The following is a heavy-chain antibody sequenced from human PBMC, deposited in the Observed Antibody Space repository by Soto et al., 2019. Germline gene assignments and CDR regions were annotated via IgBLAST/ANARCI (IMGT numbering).Heavy chain of an antibody. CDR3: ARVLSILDYVSHSDY. D-gene: IGHD3-16*01. V-gene: IGHV1-18*01. J-gene: IGHJ4*02. CDR1: GYTFTSYG. Sequence: QVQLVQSGAEVKKPGASVKVSCKASGYTFTSYGISWVRQAPGQGLEWMGWISAYNGNTNYSQKLQGRVTMTTDTSTSTAYMELRSLRSDDTAVYYCARVLSILDYVSHSDYWGQGTLVTVSS. CDR2: ISAYNGNT.